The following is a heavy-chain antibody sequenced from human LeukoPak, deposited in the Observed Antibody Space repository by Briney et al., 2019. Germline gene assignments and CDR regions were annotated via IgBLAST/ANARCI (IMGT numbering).Heavy chain of an antibody. CDR3: VTYYFGSGSYAKLDY. V-gene: IGHV3-15*01. CDR1: GFTFNNAW. CDR2: IKSQTSGGTT. Sequence: GGSLRLSCAASGFTFNNAWMNWVRQAPGKGLEWVGRIKSQTSGGTTDYAAPLKGRFTISRDDSKNTLYLQMNGLRTEDTAVYYCVTYYFGSGSYAKLDYWGQGTLVTVSS. D-gene: IGHD3-10*01. J-gene: IGHJ4*02.